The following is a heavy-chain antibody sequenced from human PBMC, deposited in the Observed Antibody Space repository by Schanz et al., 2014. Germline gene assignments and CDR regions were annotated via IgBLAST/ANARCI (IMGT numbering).Heavy chain of an antibody. J-gene: IGHJ6*02. V-gene: IGHV3-74*01. CDR1: GFTFSSYW. CDR3: ARPHGPNYYYYRLDV. CDR2: INSDGSTT. Sequence: EVQLVESGGGLVQPGGSLRLSCAASGFTFSSYWMHWVRQAPGKGLVWVSRINSDGSTTIYADSVKGRFTISRDNAKNTLYLQMNSLRAEDTAVYYCARPHGPNYYYYRLDVWGQGTTVTVSS.